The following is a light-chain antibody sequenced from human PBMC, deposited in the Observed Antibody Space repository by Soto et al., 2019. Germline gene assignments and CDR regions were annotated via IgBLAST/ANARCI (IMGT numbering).Light chain of an antibody. CDR3: WAYAGSNSYV. Sequence: QSVLTRPASLSGSPGQSITISCTGTSSDIGSYNLVSWYQQHPGKVPKVMIYEVDKRPSGVSNRFSASKSGNTASLTISGLQAEEEADYYCWAYAGSNSYVFGTGTKLTVL. J-gene: IGLJ1*01. V-gene: IGLV2-23*02. CDR2: EVD. CDR1: SSDIGSYNL.